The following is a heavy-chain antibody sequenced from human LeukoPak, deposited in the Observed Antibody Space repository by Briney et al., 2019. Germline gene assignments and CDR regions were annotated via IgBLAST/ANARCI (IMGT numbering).Heavy chain of an antibody. D-gene: IGHD6-13*01. V-gene: IGHV3-23*01. CDR3: TRRYSSSWYSFDY. CDR1: GFTFSSYA. Sequence: GGSLRLSCAASGFTFSSYAMSWVRQAPGKGLEWVSAISGSGGSGGSTYYADSVKGRFTISRDNSKNTLYLQMNSLRAEDTALYYCTRRYSSSWYSFDYWGQGTLVIVSS. CDR2: ISGSGGSGGST. J-gene: IGHJ4*02.